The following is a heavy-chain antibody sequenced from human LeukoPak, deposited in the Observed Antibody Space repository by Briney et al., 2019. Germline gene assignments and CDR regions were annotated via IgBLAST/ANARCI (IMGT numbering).Heavy chain of an antibody. CDR2: ISGSGGST. Sequence: GGSLRLSCAASGFTFGSYAMSWVRQAPGKGLEWVSAISGSGGSTYYADSVKGRFTISRDNSKNTLYLQMNSLRAEDTAVYYCAKDRALVGAPDYWGQGTLVTVSS. CDR1: GFTFGSYA. J-gene: IGHJ4*02. CDR3: AKDRALVGAPDY. D-gene: IGHD1-26*01. V-gene: IGHV3-23*01.